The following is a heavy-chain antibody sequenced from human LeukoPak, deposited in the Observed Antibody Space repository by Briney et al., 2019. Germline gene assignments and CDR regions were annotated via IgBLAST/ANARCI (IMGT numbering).Heavy chain of an antibody. CDR1: GFTFSNYG. V-gene: IGHV3-23*01. J-gene: IGHJ4*02. CDR2: ISGSGDST. Sequence: PGGSLRLSCAASGFTFSNYGMSWVRQAPGKGLEWVSAISGSGDSTYYADSVKGRFTISRDNAENSVYLRMNNLRDEDTAVYYCTRGGRNTSYYWYYWGQGTLVTVSS. D-gene: IGHD1-26*01. CDR3: TRGGRNTSYYWYY.